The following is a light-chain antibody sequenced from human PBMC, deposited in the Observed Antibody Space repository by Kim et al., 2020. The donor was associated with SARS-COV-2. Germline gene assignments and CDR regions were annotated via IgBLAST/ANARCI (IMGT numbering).Light chain of an antibody. Sequence: GQKVTISCSGSSSNIGNNYVSWYQQLPGTAPTLLIYDDNKRPSGIPDRISGSKSGSSATLGITGLQTGDEADYYCGTWDGSLSAVVFGGGTQLTVL. J-gene: IGLJ2*01. CDR2: DDN. V-gene: IGLV1-51*01. CDR3: GTWDGSLSAVV. CDR1: SSNIGNNY.